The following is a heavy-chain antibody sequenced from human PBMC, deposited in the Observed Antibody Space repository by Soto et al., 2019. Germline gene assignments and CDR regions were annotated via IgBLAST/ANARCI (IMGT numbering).Heavy chain of an antibody. CDR2: INTGNGNT. V-gene: IGHV1-3*04. J-gene: IGHJ5*02. CDR3: ARAISGYVT. Sequence: QVQLVQSGAEVKKPGASVKVSCKDSGITSTTYAIHWVRQAPGQGLEWMGWINTGNGNTRYSQRFLGRVSLTTDTSASTASMDLSSLTSEHTAVYYCARAISGYVTWGQGTLITVSS. D-gene: IGHD5-12*01. CDR1: GITSTTYA.